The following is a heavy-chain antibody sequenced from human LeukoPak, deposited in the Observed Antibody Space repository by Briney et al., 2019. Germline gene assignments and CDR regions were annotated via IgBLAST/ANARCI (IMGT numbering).Heavy chain of an antibody. CDR3: ARHRDCSGGSCYAYNWFDP. V-gene: IGHV4-59*08. J-gene: IGHJ5*02. Sequence: SETLSLTCTVSGGSISSYYWSWIRQPPGKGLEWIGYIYYSGSTNYNPSLKSRVTISVDTSKSQFSLKLSSVTAADTAVYYCARHRDCSGGSCYAYNWFDPWGQGTLVTVSS. CDR1: GGSISSYY. CDR2: IYYSGST. D-gene: IGHD2-15*01.